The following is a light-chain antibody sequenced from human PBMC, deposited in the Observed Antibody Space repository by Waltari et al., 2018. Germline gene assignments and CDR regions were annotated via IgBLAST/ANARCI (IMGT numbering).Light chain of an antibody. CDR3: QTGGHGTWV. J-gene: IGLJ3*02. CDR1: SGHSSNI. CDR2: VNSDGSH. V-gene: IGLV4-69*01. Sequence: SLSLSASLGDSVKLTCTLSSGHSSNIIAWLQQQPTKEPRYLMKVNSDGSHTKGDDIPDRFSGSSSGAERYLTISSLQSEDEADYYCQTGGHGTWVFGGGTKLTVL.